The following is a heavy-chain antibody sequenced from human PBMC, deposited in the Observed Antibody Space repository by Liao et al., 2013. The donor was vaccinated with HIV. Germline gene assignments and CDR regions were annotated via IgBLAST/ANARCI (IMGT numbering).Heavy chain of an antibody. CDR3: ARARLEWLFKGPAQHYFDY. V-gene: IGHV4-34*01. Sequence: QLQLQESGPGLVKPSETLSLTCAVYGGSFRGNYWSWIRQPPGKGLEWIGEMNHSGSTNYNPSLKSRVTISVDTSKNQFSLKLTSVTAADSAVYYCARARLEWLFKGPAQHYFDYWGQGTLVTVSS. CDR2: MNHSGST. J-gene: IGHJ4*02. CDR1: GGSFRGNY. D-gene: IGHD3-3*01.